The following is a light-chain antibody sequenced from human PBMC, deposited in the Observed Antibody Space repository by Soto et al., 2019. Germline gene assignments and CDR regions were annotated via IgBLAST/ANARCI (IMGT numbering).Light chain of an antibody. J-gene: IGKJ1*01. CDR3: QHYKSYSEA. CDR1: QTISSW. CDR2: KAS. V-gene: IGKV1-5*03. Sequence: DIQMTQSPSTLSGSVGDRVTITCRASQTISSWLAWYQQKPGKAPKLLIYKASTIKSGVPSRFSGSGSGTDFTLTISSLQPDDFATYYCQHYKSYSEAFGQGTKAELK.